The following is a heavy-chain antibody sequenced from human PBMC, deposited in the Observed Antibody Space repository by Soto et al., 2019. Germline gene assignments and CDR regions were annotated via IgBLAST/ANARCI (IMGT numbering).Heavy chain of an antibody. CDR3: TRDHSWHDLGWWVDP. CDR1: GYSFTSHY. J-gene: IGHJ5*02. CDR2: IFPGGVNI. Sequence: QVQLVQSGAEVKKPGASVKVSCKALGYSFTSHYMHWVRQAPGQGLEWMGTIFPGGVNIAYAQRFQGRVTMTKDTSTSTVYMELTSMTSEDTAVYYGTRDHSWHDLGWWVDPWGQGTLVTVSS. D-gene: IGHD1-1*01. V-gene: IGHV1-46*03.